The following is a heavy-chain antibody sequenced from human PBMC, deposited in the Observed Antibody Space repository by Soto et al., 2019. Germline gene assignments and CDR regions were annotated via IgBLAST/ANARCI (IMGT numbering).Heavy chain of an antibody. CDR3: ARVSGWYFLDY. J-gene: IGHJ4*02. V-gene: IGHV1-3*05. D-gene: IGHD6-19*01. CDR1: GYTFTSYA. Sequence: QVRLVRSGAEEKKPGASVKVSCKASGYTFTSYAMHWVRQAPGQRLEWMGWINAGNGNTKYSQKFQGRVTFTRDTSASTAYMELSTLRSEDTAVYYCARVSGWYFLDYWGQGTLVTVSS. CDR2: INAGNGNT.